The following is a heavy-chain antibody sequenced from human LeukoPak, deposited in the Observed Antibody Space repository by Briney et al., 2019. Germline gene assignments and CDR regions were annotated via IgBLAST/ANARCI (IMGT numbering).Heavy chain of an antibody. CDR2: IYTSGST. V-gene: IGHV4-4*07. CDR1: GGSISSYY. Sequence: SETLSLTCTVSGGSISSYYWSWIRQPAGKGLEWIGRIYTSGSTNYNPSLKSRVTISVDKSKNQFSLKLSSVTAADTAVYYCARTRITMVRGVPQVRYGMDVWGQGTTVTVSS. D-gene: IGHD3-10*01. J-gene: IGHJ6*02. CDR3: ARTRITMVRGVPQVRYGMDV.